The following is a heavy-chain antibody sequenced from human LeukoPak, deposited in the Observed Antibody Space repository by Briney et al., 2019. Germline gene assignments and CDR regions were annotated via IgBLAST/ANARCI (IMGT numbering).Heavy chain of an antibody. V-gene: IGHV3-30-3*01. CDR2: ISYDGSNK. CDR1: GFTFSSYA. Sequence: GGSLRLSCAASGFTFSSYAMHWVRQAPGKGLEWVAVISYDGSNKYYADSVKGRFTISRDNSKNTLYLQMNSLRAEDTAVYYLARAPPGAPYFDYGGRETLVPVSS. D-gene: IGHD3-10*01. J-gene: IGHJ4*02. CDR3: ARAPPGAPYFDY.